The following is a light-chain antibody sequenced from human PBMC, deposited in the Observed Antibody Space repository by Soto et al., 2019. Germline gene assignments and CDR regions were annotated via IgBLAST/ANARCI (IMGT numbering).Light chain of an antibody. Sequence: QPVLTQPASVSGSPGQSITISCTGSNTDIGSYNLVSWYQQHPGKAPKLMIYDVNERPSGVSDRFSGSKSGNTASLTISGLQAEDEAVYYCSSYVGSVSVVFGGGTKLTVL. CDR1: NTDIGSYNL. CDR3: SSYVGSVSVV. V-gene: IGLV2-23*02. CDR2: DVN. J-gene: IGLJ2*01.